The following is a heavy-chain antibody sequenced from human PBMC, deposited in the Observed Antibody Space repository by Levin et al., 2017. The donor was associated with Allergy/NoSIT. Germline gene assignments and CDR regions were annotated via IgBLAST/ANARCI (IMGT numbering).Heavy chain of an antibody. CDR3: ARDLTTGGIDY. V-gene: IGHV3-33*01. D-gene: IGHD4/OR15-4a*01. Sequence: GESLKISCAASGFTFSRYGIHWVRQAPGKGLEWVAIIWYDGSNKYYADSVKGRFTISRDNSKNTLYLQMSSLRAEDTAVYYCARDLTTGGIDYWGQGTLVTVSS. CDR1: GFTFSRYG. J-gene: IGHJ4*02. CDR2: IWYDGSNK.